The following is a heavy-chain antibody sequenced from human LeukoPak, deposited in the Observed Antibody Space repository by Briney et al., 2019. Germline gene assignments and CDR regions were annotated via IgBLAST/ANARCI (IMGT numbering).Heavy chain of an antibody. D-gene: IGHD2-15*01. J-gene: IGHJ5*02. Sequence: VSVKVSCKASGYTFTGYYMHWVRQAPGQGLEWMGWINPNSGGTNYAQKFQGRVTMTRDTSISTAYMELSRLRSDDTAVYYCAREDIVVVVAAILDPWGQGTLVTVSS. CDR3: AREDIVVVVAAILDP. CDR2: INPNSGGT. V-gene: IGHV1-2*02. CDR1: GYTFTGYY.